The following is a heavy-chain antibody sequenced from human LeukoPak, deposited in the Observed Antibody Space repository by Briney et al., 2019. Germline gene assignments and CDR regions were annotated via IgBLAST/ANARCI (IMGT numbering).Heavy chain of an antibody. CDR3: ARERAHDFDY. CDR2: ISAYNGNT. Sequence: AASVKVSCTASGYTFTSYGISWVRQAPGQGLEWMGWISAYNGNTNYAQKLQGRVTMTTDTSTSTAYVELRSLRSDDTAVYYCARERAHDFDYWGQGTLVTVSS. CDR1: GYTFTSYG. V-gene: IGHV1-18*01. J-gene: IGHJ4*02.